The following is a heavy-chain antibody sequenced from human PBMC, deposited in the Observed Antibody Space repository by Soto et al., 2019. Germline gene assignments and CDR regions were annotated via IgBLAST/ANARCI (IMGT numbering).Heavy chain of an antibody. CDR1: GFTFSSYA. CDR3: AKDPLRQWLVTNDY. CDR2: ISGSGGST. D-gene: IGHD6-19*01. Sequence: GGSLRLSCAASGFTFSSYAMSWVRQAPGKGLEWVSAISGSGGSTYYADSVKGRFTISRDNSKNTLYLQMNSLRAEDTAVYYWAKDPLRQWLVTNDYWGQGTLVNVSS. V-gene: IGHV3-23*01. J-gene: IGHJ4*02.